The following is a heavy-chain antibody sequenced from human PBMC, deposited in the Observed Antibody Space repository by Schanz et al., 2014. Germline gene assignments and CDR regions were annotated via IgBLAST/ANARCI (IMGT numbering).Heavy chain of an antibody. CDR3: AKDMDRGGYNWVFDS. Sequence: EVQLVESGGGLVQPGGSLRLSCAASGFIFSNFAMEGVRQARGKGLEWVSAISGSGAGTYNADSEKGRFTFARDKTKNALYLQMNSLRAEDTAIYYCAKDMDRGGYNWVFDSWGQGTLVTVSS. CDR1: GFIFSNFA. D-gene: IGHD5-12*01. V-gene: IGHV3-23*04. CDR2: ISGSGAGT. J-gene: IGHJ4*02.